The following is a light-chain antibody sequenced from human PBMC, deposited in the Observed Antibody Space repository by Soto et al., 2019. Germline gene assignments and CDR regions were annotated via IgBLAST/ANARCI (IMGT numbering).Light chain of an antibody. CDR3: HQRSSWPIT. CDR2: GAS. Sequence: EIGFTQSPDTVSLSPGERSTLSCMSSQTVSSNYLAWCQQRPGQAPRLLIYGASTRAAGIPDRFSGSGSGTDFTLTISSLEPEDFAVYYCHQRSSWPITFGQGTRLEIK. CDR1: QTVSSNY. V-gene: IGKV3D-20*02. J-gene: IGKJ5*01.